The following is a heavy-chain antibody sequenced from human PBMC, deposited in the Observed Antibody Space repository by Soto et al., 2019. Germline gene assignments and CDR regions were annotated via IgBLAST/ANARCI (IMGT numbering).Heavy chain of an antibody. CDR3: AKDYGVVAASGVFQH. D-gene: IGHD2-15*01. J-gene: IGHJ1*01. CDR2: ISYDGSNK. Sequence: GGSLRLSCAASGFTFSSYGMHWVRQAPGKGLEWVAVISYDGSNKYYADSVKGRFTMSRDNSKNTLYMQMNSLRAEDTAVYYCAKDYGVVAASGVFQHWGQGTLVTVSS. V-gene: IGHV3-30*18. CDR1: GFTFSSYG.